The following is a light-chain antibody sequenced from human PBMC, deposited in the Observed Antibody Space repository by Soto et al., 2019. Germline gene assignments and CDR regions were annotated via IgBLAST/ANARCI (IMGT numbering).Light chain of an antibody. Sequence: EIVMTQSPATLSVPPGERATLSCRASQSVSSNLAWYQQKPGQAPRLLLYGASTRATGIPARFSGSASGTEFTLTVSSLQPEDFAVYYGQQYNNWPYTFGQGTKLEIK. CDR3: QQYNNWPYT. CDR1: QSVSSN. J-gene: IGKJ2*01. CDR2: GAS. V-gene: IGKV3-15*01.